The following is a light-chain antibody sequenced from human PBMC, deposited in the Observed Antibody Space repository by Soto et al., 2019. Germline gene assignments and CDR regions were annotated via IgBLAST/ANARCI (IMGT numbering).Light chain of an antibody. CDR2: ETS. Sequence: DIHMTQSPSALSASVGDRVTIPCRSSQSISSYLNWSQQTPGKDCKLLGYETSSLQRGVPSRFSGSGSGTELTLTISSLQPEDFSTYDGQQRYRTLTWTFGQGTKVDIK. CDR1: QSISSY. J-gene: IGKJ1*01. CDR3: QQRYRTLTWT. V-gene: IGKV1-39*01.